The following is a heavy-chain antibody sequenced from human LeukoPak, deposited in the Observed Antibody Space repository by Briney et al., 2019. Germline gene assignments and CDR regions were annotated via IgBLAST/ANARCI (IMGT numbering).Heavy chain of an antibody. J-gene: IGHJ1*01. D-gene: IGHD2-15*01. CDR2: INHSGST. V-gene: IGHV4-34*01. CDR1: GGSFSGYY. Sequence: PSETLPLTCAVYGGSFSGYYRSWIRQPPGKGLEWIGEINHSGSTNYNPSLKSRVTISVDTSKNQFSLKLSSVTAADTAVYYCARDSLGSQHWGQGTLVTVSS. CDR3: ARDSLGSQH.